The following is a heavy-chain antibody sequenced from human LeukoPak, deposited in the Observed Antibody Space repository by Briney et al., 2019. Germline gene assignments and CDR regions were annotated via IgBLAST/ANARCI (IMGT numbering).Heavy chain of an antibody. V-gene: IGHV3-23*01. CDR1: GFTFSSYA. D-gene: IGHD1-1*01. CDR2: IRNSDGMT. J-gene: IGHJ4*02. CDR3: AKGLERESRLDS. Sequence: GGSLRLSCAASGFTFSSYAMSWVRQAPGQGLEWVSGIRNSDGMTYYADSVRGRFTISTDNSKNTLYLQMNSLRTEDTALYYCAKGLERESRLDSWGQGTLVTVSS.